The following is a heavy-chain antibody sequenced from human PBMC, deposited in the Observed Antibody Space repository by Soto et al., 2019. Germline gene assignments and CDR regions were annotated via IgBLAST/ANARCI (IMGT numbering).Heavy chain of an antibody. V-gene: IGHV3-23*01. Sequence: EVQLLESGGGLVQPGGSLRLSCAASGFTFFNYAMNWVRQSPGKGLQWGATISGGGDDTFYTDSVKGRFTISKDFSSNTACLQMNSMGADDTAVYYCARKVLGSTTRPDYWYFDLWGRGTLVTVSS. CDR1: GFTFFNYA. D-gene: IGHD3-10*01. CDR3: ARKVLGSTTRPDYWYFDL. CDR2: ISGGGDDT. J-gene: IGHJ2*01.